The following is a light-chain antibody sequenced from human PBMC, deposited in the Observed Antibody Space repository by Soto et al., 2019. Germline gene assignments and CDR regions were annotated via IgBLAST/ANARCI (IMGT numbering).Light chain of an antibody. V-gene: IGKV3-15*01. J-gene: IGKJ5*01. CDR1: QNISRS. Sequence: EIVISQSPVTLSVSPGERATLSCRASQNISRSLAWYQQKPGQGPSLLIYGTSTRAGGVPARFSGGGSGTEFTLTITSLQSEDFAVYYCHHDNGWPRTFGQGTLLEIK. CDR3: HHDNGWPRT. CDR2: GTS.